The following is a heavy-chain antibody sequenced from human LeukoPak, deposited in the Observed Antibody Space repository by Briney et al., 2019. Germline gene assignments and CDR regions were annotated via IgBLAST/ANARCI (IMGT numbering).Heavy chain of an antibody. CDR2: FDPEDGET. CDR1: GYTLTELS. D-gene: IGHD1-26*01. CDR3: ATPPPSGYYYGMDV. V-gene: IGHV1-24*01. J-gene: IGHJ6*02. Sequence: ASVKVSCKVSGYTLTELSMHWVRQAPGKGLEWMGGFDPEDGETIYAQKFQGRVTMTEDTSTGTAYMELSSLRSEDTAVYYCATPPPSGYYYGMDVWGQGTTVTVSS.